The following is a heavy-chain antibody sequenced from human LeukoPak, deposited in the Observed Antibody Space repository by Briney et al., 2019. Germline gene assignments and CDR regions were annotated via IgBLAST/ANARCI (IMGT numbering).Heavy chain of an antibody. CDR1: GYTFTGYY. Sequence: ASVKVSCKASGYTFTGYYMHWVRQAPGQGLEWMGWINPNSGGTNYAQKFQGRVTMTRDTSTSTVYMELSSLRSEDTAVYYCARGTEIVGATPPEDAFDIWGQGTMVTVSS. V-gene: IGHV1-2*02. J-gene: IGHJ3*02. CDR3: ARGTEIVGATPPEDAFDI. D-gene: IGHD1-26*01. CDR2: INPNSGGT.